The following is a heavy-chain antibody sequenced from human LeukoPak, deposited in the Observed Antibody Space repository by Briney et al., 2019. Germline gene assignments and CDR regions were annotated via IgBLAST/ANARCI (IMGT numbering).Heavy chain of an antibody. V-gene: IGHV3-15*01. CDR3: TTANSGSHYYYYYGMDV. Sequence: GGSLRLSCGASGFTFSNAWMSWVRQAPGKGLEWVGRIKSKTDGGTTDYAAPVKGRFTISRDDSKNTLYLQMNSLKTEDTAVYYCTTANSGSHYYYYYGMDVWGQGTTVTVSS. D-gene: IGHD1-26*01. J-gene: IGHJ6*02. CDR1: GFTFSNAW. CDR2: IKSKTDGGTT.